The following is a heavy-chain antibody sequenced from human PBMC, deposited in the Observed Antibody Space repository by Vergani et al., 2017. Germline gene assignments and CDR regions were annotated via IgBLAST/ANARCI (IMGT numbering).Heavy chain of an antibody. Sequence: QVQLVESGGGVVQPGRSLRLSCAASGFTFSSYAMHWVRQAPGKGLEWVAVISYDGSNKYYADSVKGRFTISRDNSENTLYLQMNSLRAEDTAVYYCARLGQLAAAAFDIWGQGTMVTVSS. CDR1: GFTFSSYA. V-gene: IGHV3-30-3*01. CDR3: ARLGQLAAAAFDI. CDR2: ISYDGSNK. J-gene: IGHJ3*02. D-gene: IGHD2-15*01.